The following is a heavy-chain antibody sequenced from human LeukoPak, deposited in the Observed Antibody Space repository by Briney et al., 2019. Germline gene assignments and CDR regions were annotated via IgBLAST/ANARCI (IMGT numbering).Heavy chain of an antibody. CDR2: ISGTGGST. J-gene: IGHJ1*01. V-gene: IGHV3-23*01. CDR1: GGSISSYY. D-gene: IGHD3-3*01. Sequence: ETLSLTCTVSGGSISSYYWNWIRQPPGKGLEWVSAISGTGGSTYYADSVKGRLTISRDNSKNTLYLQMNSLRAEDTAVYYCAKTAIRFLEWSQPYFQHWGQGTLVTVSS. CDR3: AKTAIRFLEWSQPYFQH.